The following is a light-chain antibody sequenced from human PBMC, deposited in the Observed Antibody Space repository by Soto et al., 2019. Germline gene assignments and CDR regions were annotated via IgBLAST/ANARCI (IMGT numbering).Light chain of an antibody. J-gene: IGLJ1*01. Sequence: QSLLTQPPSVSGAPGQRVTVSCTGSSSNIGAGYDVHWYQQLPGTAPKLLIYGNNNRPSGVPDRFSGSKSGTSASLAITGLQAEDEADYYCQSYDSSLSAPYVFGTGTKVTVL. V-gene: IGLV1-40*01. CDR2: GNN. CDR1: SSNIGAGYD. CDR3: QSYDSSLSAPYV.